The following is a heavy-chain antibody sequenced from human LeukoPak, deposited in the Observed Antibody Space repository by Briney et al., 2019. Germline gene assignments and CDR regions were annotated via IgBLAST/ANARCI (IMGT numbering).Heavy chain of an antibody. CDR1: GFTFISYG. CDR2: ILYDGSNK. V-gene: IGHV3-30*18. D-gene: IGHD3-10*01. J-gene: IGHJ4*02. CDR3: AKDRFGGFGELLFAS. Sequence: PGRSLRLSCAASGFTFISYGMHWVRQAPGKGLEGVAVILYDGSNKYYADSVKDRLIISRDNSKSMLYVQMTSLRTKGTAVYYCAKDRFGGFGELLFASWGQGTLVTASS.